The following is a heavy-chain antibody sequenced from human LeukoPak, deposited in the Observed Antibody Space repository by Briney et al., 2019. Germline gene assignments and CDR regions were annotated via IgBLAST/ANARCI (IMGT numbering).Heavy chain of an antibody. CDR2: IYYSGST. CDR3: ARDGNDILTGYQWRDYYFDY. V-gene: IGHV4-61*08. D-gene: IGHD3-9*01. CDR1: GGSISSGDYY. Sequence: PSQTLSLTCTVSGGSISSGDYYWSWIRQPPGKGLEWIGYIYYSGSTNYNPSLKSRVTISVDTSKNQFSLKLSSVTAADTAVYYCARDGNDILTGYQWRDYYFDYWGQGTLVTVSS. J-gene: IGHJ4*02.